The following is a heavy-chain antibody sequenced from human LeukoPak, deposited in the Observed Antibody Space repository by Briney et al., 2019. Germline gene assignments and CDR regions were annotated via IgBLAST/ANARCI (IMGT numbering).Heavy chain of an antibody. CDR3: ARGDYYDSSGYQSPSFDY. CDR1: GFTFSSYE. CDR2: ISSSGNTI. J-gene: IGHJ4*02. V-gene: IGHV3-48*03. D-gene: IGHD3-22*01. Sequence: GGSLRLSCAASGFTFSSYEMTWVRLAPGKGLEWVSYISSSGNTIYYTDSVKGRFTISRDNAKNSLYLQMNSLRAEDTAVYYCARGDYYDSSGYQSPSFDYWGQGTLVTVSS.